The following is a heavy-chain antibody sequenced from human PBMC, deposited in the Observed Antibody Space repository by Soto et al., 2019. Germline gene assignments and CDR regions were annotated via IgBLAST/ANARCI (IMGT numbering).Heavy chain of an antibody. V-gene: IGHV3-21*06. J-gene: IGHJ4*02. CDR1: GFNFKIYD. D-gene: IGHD3-10*01. CDR2: ISSTTSPV. Sequence: GGSLRLSCEASGFNFKIYDMNWVRQAPGKGLEWVSYISSTTSPVYYADSVKGRFTISRDNAKNSLFLQMNSLRDQDTAVYYCARATRRSTLVRGVTTASDFWGPGTRLTVSS. CDR3: ARATRRSTLVRGVTTASDF.